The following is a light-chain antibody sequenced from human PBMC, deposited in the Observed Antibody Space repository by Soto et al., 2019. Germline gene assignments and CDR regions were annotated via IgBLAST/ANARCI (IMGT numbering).Light chain of an antibody. CDR3: LQYDNLPLT. V-gene: IGKV1-33*01. CDR2: DAA. J-gene: IGKJ4*01. Sequence: DSQMNQSPSSLAAPVGARVPITCQASQDISNYLNWYQQKPVKAPKLLIYDAANLETGVPSRFSVSGSGTDYPFTISNLQPEDIATYYCLQYDNLPLTFGGGTKVELQ. CDR1: QDISNY.